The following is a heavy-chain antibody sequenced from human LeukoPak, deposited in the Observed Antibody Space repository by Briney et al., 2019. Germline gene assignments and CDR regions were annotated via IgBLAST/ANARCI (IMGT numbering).Heavy chain of an antibody. J-gene: IGHJ4*02. CDR2: IYSSGST. Sequence: GESLKISRAVSGLTVSTNYMSWVRQAPGKGLEWLSLIYSSGSTYYADSVKGRFTISRDKSRNTLYLQMNSLTAEDTAVYYCARTFLSGDGYKVGYFGYWGPGTLVTVSS. CDR1: GLTVSTNY. V-gene: IGHV3-53*01. CDR3: ARTFLSGDGYKVGYFGY. D-gene: IGHD5-24*01.